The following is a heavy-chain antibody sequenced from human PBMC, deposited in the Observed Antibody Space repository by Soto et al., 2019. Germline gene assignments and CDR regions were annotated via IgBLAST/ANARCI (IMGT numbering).Heavy chain of an antibody. Sequence: HVQLHQSGPRLVKPSQTLSLECSVIGGSVNTGDNYWSWVRQSPGRGLEWIGYIYHTGNTFYNPALENRVTRSVAASKNQFSLTPTSVTAADTAVYFCAREPLDGMDVWGQGTNVTVSS. J-gene: IGHJ6*02. CDR2: IYHTGNT. CDR3: AREPLDGMDV. CDR1: GGSVNTGDNY. V-gene: IGHV4-30-4*01.